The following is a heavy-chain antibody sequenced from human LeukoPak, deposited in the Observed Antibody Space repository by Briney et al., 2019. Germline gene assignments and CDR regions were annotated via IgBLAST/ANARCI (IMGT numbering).Heavy chain of an antibody. Sequence: SETLSLTCSVSGGSIGGYSWTWVRQPPGKRLEYIGYISYTGITYYNPSLMSRVTISVATSKNQFSLKLSSVTAADTAVYYCAGHHPRNTVDFWGQGTLVTVSS. CDR1: GGSIGGYS. CDR3: AGHHPRNTVDF. D-gene: IGHD2-8*02. J-gene: IGHJ4*02. CDR2: ISYTGIT. V-gene: IGHV4-59*08.